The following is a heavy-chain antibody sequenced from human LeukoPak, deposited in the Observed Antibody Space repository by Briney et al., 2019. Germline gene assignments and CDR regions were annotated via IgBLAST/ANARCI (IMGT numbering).Heavy chain of an antibody. CDR2: IRSQNGAT. J-gene: IGHJ3*02. Sequence: APVKVSCRASGYTFHTYDITWVRQAPGQGLEWMGWIRSQNGATNYAQKLQGRVTMTTDASTSTVHMELRSLRSDDTAVYYCARVGRSGSPGAFDIWGQGTMVIVSA. CDR3: ARVGRSGSPGAFDI. D-gene: IGHD1-26*01. CDR1: GYTFHTYD. V-gene: IGHV1-18*01.